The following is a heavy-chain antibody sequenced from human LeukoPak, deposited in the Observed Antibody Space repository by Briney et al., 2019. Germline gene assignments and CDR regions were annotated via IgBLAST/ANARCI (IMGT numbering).Heavy chain of an antibody. CDR1: GDTFSSYA. Sequence: SVKVSCKASGDTFSSYAISWVRQAPGQGLEWMGRIIPMLSIANYAQNFQGRVSITADKSANTAYMELSSLRSGDTAVYYCASGAWSGTYYFDYWGQGTLVTVSS. CDR3: ASGAWSGTYYFDY. D-gene: IGHD3-3*01. V-gene: IGHV1-69*04. J-gene: IGHJ4*02. CDR2: IIPMLSIA.